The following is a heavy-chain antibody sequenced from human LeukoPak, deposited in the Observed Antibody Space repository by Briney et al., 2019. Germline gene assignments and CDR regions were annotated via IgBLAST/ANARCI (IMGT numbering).Heavy chain of an antibody. D-gene: IGHD4-17*01. Sequence: GGSLRLSCAASGFTFSNYDMHWVRPVTGQGLEWVSALGLAGDTYYPGSVKGRFTISRENAKNSLYLQMNSLKAGDTAVYYCARALYGDYFDYWGQGTLVTVSS. CDR1: GFTFSNYD. CDR3: ARALYGDYFDY. CDR2: LGLAGDT. J-gene: IGHJ4*02. V-gene: IGHV3-13*04.